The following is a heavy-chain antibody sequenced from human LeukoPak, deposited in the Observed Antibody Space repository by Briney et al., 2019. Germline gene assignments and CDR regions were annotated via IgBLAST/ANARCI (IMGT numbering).Heavy chain of an antibody. CDR1: GGSFSGYY. J-gene: IGHJ4*02. D-gene: IGHD4-23*01. CDR2: INHSGST. CDR3: ARLTTVVTGHYFDY. Sequence: SETLSLTCAVYGGSFSGYYWSWIRQPPGKGLEWIGEINHSGSTNYNPSLKSRVTISVDTSKNQFSLKLSSVTAADAAVYYCARLTTVVTGHYFDYWGQGTLVTVSS. V-gene: IGHV4-34*01.